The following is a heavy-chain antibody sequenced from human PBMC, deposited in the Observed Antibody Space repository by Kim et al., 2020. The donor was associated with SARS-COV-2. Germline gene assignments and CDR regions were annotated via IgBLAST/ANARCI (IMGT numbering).Heavy chain of an antibody. V-gene: IGHV5-10-1*01. J-gene: IGHJ4*02. CDR1: GYSFTSYW. Sequence: GESLKISCKGSGYSFTSYWINWVRQMPGKGLELMGRIDPRDPYTNYSPPFQGHVTISADKSISTAYLQWSSLKASDTAMYYCARTFGSQDFDYWGQGTLVTVSS. CDR3: ARTFGSQDFDY. D-gene: IGHD3-10*01. CDR2: IDPRDPYT.